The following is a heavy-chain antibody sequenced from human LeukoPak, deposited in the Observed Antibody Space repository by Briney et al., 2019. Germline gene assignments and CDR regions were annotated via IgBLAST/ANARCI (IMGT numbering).Heavy chain of an antibody. J-gene: IGHJ6*03. CDR2: ISAYNGNT. CDR3: ARDDYYGSGSYRGPYYYYYMDV. D-gene: IGHD3-10*01. Sequence: ASVKVSCKASGYTFTSYGISWVRQAPGQGLEWMGWISAYNGNTNYAQKFQGRVTMTRDTSISTAYMELSRLRSDDTAVYYCARDDYYGSGSYRGPYYYYYMDVWGKGTTVTVSS. CDR1: GYTFTSYG. V-gene: IGHV1-18*01.